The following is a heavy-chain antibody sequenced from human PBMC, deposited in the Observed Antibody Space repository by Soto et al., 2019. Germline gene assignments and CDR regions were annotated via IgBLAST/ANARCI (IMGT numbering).Heavy chain of an antibody. CDR2: IKSKTDGGTT. Sequence: GGSLRLSCAASGFTFSNAWMSWFRQAPGKGLEWVGRIKSKTDGGTTDYAAPVKGRFTISRDDSKNTLYLQMNSLKTEDTAVYYCTTDYYDSSGYYYPSFDYWGQGTLVTVSS. V-gene: IGHV3-15*01. CDR3: TTDYYDSSGYYYPSFDY. CDR1: GFTFSNAW. D-gene: IGHD3-22*01. J-gene: IGHJ4*02.